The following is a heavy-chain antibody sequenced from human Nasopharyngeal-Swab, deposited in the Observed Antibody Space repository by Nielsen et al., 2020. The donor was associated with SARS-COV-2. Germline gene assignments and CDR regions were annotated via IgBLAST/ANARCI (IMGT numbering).Heavy chain of an antibody. CDR2: ISSSSSTI. J-gene: IGHJ6*02. D-gene: IGHD6-13*01. CDR1: GFTFSSYS. Sequence: GGSLRLSCAASGFTFSSYSMNWVRQAPGKGLEWVSYISSSSSTIYYADSVKGRFTISRDNAKNSLYLQMNSLRAEDTAVYYCARELTLYSSSWYGAYYYYGMDVWGQGTTVTVSS. CDR3: ARELTLYSSSWYGAYYYYGMDV. V-gene: IGHV3-48*04.